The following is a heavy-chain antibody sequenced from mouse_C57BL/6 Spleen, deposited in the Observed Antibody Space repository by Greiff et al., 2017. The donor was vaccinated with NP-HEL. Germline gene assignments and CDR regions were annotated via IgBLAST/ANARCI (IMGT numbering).Heavy chain of an antibody. CDR2: ISYDGSN. V-gene: IGHV3-6*01. J-gene: IGHJ4*01. Sequence: EVKLQESGPGLVKPSQSLSLTCSVTGYSITSGYYRNWIRQFPGNKLEWMGYISYDGSNNYNPSLKNRISITRDTSKNQFFLKLNSVTTEDTATYYCASERGIYLWGQGTSVTVSS. CDR3: ASERGIYL. D-gene: IGHD5-5*01. CDR1: GYSITSGYY.